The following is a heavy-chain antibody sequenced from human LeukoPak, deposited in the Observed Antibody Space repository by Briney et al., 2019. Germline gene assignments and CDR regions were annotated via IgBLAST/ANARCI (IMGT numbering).Heavy chain of an antibody. CDR2: MSSDGNAM. D-gene: IGHD3-22*01. CDR3: VRESEYYFDHSASFDY. J-gene: IGHJ4*02. CDR1: GFSFTAYL. Sequence: GRSLRLSCAASGFSFTAYLIHWVRQAPGKGLEWVAVMSSDGNAMFYADSVKGRFTISRDNSKNTLYLQMNSLRAEDTAVYYCVRESEYYFDHSASFDYWGQGTLVTVSS. V-gene: IGHV3-30-3*01.